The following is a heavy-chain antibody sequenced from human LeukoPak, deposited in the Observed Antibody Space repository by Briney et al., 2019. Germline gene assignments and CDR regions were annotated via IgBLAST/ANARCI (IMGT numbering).Heavy chain of an antibody. Sequence: GPSVSVSCKACGGTFSSYAISWVTQAPGQGLEWMGRIIPILGIANYAQKFQGRVTIPADKSTSTAYMELSSLRSEDTAVYYCARDPGYSGSGFDPWGQGTLVTVSS. CDR1: GGTFSSYA. V-gene: IGHV1-69*04. D-gene: IGHD3-10*01. J-gene: IGHJ5*02. CDR2: IIPILGIA. CDR3: ARDPGYSGSGFDP.